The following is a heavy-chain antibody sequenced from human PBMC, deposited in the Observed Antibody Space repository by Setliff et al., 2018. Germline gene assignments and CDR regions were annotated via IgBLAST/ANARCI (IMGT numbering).Heavy chain of an antibody. J-gene: IGHJ4*02. D-gene: IGHD1-26*01. CDR3: TREHTPWVGASHHDC. CDR1: GFTFSVFY. V-gene: IGHV3-11*04. CDR2: ISRGGGII. Sequence: GGSLRLSCAASGFTFSVFYMSWIRQTPGKGLEWVSYISRGGGIIYYADSVRGRFTISRDNVKKMLYLQMDSQRTENTAVYYCTREHTPWVGASHHDCWGQGTLVTVSS.